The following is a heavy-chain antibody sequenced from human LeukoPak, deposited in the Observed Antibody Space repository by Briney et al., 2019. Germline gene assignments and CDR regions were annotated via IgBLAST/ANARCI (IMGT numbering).Heavy chain of an antibody. CDR1: DFTLATI. CDR3: ARCYYGSGPRDY. CDR2: IKPDESEK. D-gene: IGHD3-10*01. J-gene: IGHJ4*02. Sequence: GGPRKPSVAPLDFTLATILMGWARQPPGKGLEWVDNIKPDESEKNYVDSVRGRFTISRDNAKNSLYLQMNSLRAEDTAVYYCARCYYGSGPRDYWGQGTLVTVSS. V-gene: IGHV3-7*02.